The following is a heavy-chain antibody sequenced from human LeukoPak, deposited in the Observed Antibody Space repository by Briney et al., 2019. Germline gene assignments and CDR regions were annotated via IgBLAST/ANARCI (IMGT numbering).Heavy chain of an antibody. Sequence: SETLSLTCTVSGGSVSSGSYYWSWIRQPPGKGLEWIGYIYHSGSTYYNPSLKSRVTISVDRSKNQFSLKLSSVTAADTAVYYCARASGRFNAFDIWGQGTMVTVSS. J-gene: IGHJ3*02. CDR1: GGSVSSGSYY. V-gene: IGHV4-30-2*01. D-gene: IGHD3-10*01. CDR2: IYHSGST. CDR3: ARASGRFNAFDI.